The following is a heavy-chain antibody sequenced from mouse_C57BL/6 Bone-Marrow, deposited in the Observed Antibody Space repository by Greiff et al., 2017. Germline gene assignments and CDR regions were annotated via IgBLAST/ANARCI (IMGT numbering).Heavy chain of an antibody. Sequence: DVHLVESGGDLVKPGGSLKLSCAASGFTFSSYGMSWVRQTPDKRLEWVATISSGGSYTYYPDSVKGRFTISRDNAKNTLYLQMSSLKSEDTAMYYCARQTAQAPAWFAYWGQGTLVTVSA. V-gene: IGHV5-6*01. J-gene: IGHJ3*01. D-gene: IGHD3-2*02. CDR2: ISSGGSYT. CDR3: ARQTAQAPAWFAY. CDR1: GFTFSSYG.